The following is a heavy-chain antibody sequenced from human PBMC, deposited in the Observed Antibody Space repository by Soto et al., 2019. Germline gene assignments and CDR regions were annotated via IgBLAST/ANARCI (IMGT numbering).Heavy chain of an antibody. J-gene: IGHJ5*02. CDR2: IYYSSST. Sequence: QLQLQEAGPGLVKPSETLSLTCSVSGGSISSSSYFSGWIRQPPGKGLERIGSIYYSSSTHYHPSLKRRVTVPVGPSKNQFSLKLSSVTAADTAVYYCARHPSDFGFGPWGQGTLVTVSS. CDR1: GGSISSSSYF. CDR3: ARHPSDFGFGP. V-gene: IGHV4-39*01. D-gene: IGHD2-21*02.